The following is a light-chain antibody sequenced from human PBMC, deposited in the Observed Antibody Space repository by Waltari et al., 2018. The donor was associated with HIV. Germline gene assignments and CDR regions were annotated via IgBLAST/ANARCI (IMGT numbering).Light chain of an antibody. CDR3: QQYSTWPRT. J-gene: IGKJ1*01. CDR2: GAS. CDR1: RSGGSS. Sequence: EVVMTQSPATLLESPGKTANLSCRASRSGGSSLAWYQQKPGRSPRLLIYGASSRASDVPASFSGGGAGTDFSLSISRLRSDDVGMYYCQQYSTWPRTFGRGTTVDI. V-gene: IGKV3-15*01.